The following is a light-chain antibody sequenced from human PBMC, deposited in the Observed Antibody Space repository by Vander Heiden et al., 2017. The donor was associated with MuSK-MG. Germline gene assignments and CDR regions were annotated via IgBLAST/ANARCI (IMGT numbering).Light chain of an antibody. CDR2: DVS. Sequence: QSALTQPASVSGSPGQSITISCTGTSSDVGGYNYVSWYQQHPGKAPKLMIYDVSNRTAGVANRFSGSKSGNTASLTISGLEAEDDADYYCSADTSSSVYVFGTGTKVTVL. J-gene: IGLJ1*01. CDR1: SSDVGGYNY. CDR3: SADTSSSVYV. V-gene: IGLV2-14*01.